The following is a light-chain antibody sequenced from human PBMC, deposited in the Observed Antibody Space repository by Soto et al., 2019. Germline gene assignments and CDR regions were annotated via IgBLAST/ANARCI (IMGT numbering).Light chain of an antibody. V-gene: IGKV3-15*01. CDR2: GAS. J-gene: IGKJ1*01. CDR1: QRVSSN. CDR3: QQYNNWPRT. Sequence: EIVMTQPPATLTVSPGETVTLSCRASQRVSSNLAWYQQKPGQAPRLLIYGASTRATGIPARFSGSGSGTEFTLTISSLQSEDFAVYYCQQYNNWPRTFGQGTKVDI.